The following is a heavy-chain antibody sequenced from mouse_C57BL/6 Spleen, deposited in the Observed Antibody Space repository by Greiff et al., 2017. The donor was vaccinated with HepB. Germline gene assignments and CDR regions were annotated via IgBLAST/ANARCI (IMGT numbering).Heavy chain of an antibody. CDR3: ASRFGLRGYAMDY. V-gene: IGHV1-64*01. J-gene: IGHJ4*01. CDR1: GYTFTSYW. CDR2: IHPNSGST. Sequence: QVQLQQPGAELVKPGASVKLSCKASGYTFTSYWMHWVKQRPGQGLEWIGMIHPNSGSTNYNEKFKSKATLTVDKSSSTAYMQLSSLTSEDSAVYYCASRFGLRGYAMDYWGQGTSVTVSS. D-gene: IGHD2-4*01.